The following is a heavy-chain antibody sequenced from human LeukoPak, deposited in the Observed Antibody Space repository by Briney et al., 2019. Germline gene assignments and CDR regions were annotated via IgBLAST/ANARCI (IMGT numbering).Heavy chain of an antibody. J-gene: IGHJ6*02. CDR1: GFTFSSYT. D-gene: IGHD5-18*01. CDR3: ARGRKYSYGTYYYGLDV. Sequence: GGSLRLSCAASGFTFSSYTMNWVRQAPGKGLGWVALISYDGSNKFYADSVKGRFSIFRDKSKNTLYLQMNSLRAEDTAVYYCARGRKYSYGTYYYGLDVWGQGTTVTVCS. CDR2: ISYDGSNK. V-gene: IGHV3-30-3*01.